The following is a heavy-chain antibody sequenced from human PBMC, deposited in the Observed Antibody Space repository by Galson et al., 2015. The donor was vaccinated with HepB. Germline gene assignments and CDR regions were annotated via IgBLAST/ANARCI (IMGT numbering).Heavy chain of an antibody. CDR2: IVVGSGNT. J-gene: IGHJ4*02. V-gene: IGHV1-58*01. CDR3: AAGITFGGVIVIGFDY. D-gene: IGHD3-16*02. CDR1: GFTFTSSA. Sequence: SVKVSCKASGFTFTSSAVQWVRQARGQRLEWIGWIVVGSGNTNYAQKFQERVTITRDMSTSTAYMELSSLRSEDTAVYYCAAGITFGGVIVIGFDYWGQGTLVTVSS.